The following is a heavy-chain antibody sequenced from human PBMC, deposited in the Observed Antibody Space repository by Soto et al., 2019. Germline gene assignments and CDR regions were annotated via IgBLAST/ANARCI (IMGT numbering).Heavy chain of an antibody. CDR2: IYYSGST. J-gene: IGHJ3*02. D-gene: IGHD6-25*01. CDR3: ARQHSGVPFNI. V-gene: IGHV4-39*01. CDR1: GGSIFSSYYY. Sequence: QLQLQESGPGLVKPSETLSLICTVSGGSIFSSYYYWGWIRQPPGKGLEWIGSIYYSGSTSYNPSLKSRVTLSVDTSKNQFSLKLSSVTAADTAVYYCARQHSGVPFNIWGQGTMVTVSS.